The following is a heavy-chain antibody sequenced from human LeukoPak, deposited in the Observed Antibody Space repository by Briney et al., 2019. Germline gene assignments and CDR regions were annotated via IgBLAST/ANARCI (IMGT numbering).Heavy chain of an antibody. CDR3: AKGAKRLGYCSGGTCYSNYDYYYMDV. D-gene: IGHD2-15*01. V-gene: IGHV3-30*02. CDR2: IRYDGSKK. Sequence: PGGSLRLSCAASGFTFSSYWMSWVRQAPGKGLEWVAFIRYDGSKKYYADSVKGRSTISRDNSKITLYLQMNSMRAEDTAVYYCAKGAKRLGYCSGGTCYSNYDYYYMDVWGKGTTVTISS. J-gene: IGHJ6*03. CDR1: GFTFSSYW.